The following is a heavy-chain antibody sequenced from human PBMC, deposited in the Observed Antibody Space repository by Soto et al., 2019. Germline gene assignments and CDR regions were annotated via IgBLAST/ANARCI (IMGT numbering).Heavy chain of an antibody. D-gene: IGHD3-22*01. Sequence: PSETLSLTCTVSGGSIIDYYWSWIRQPPGKGLEWIGCIYYSGTTDYSPSLKSRVTISVDTSKNQFSLKLSSVTAADSAIYYFAIQHYYDSSGYYMVDWGQGVLVTVSS. V-gene: IGHV4-59*08. CDR1: GGSIIDYY. J-gene: IGHJ4*01. CDR3: AIQHYYDSSGYYMVD. CDR2: IYYSGTT.